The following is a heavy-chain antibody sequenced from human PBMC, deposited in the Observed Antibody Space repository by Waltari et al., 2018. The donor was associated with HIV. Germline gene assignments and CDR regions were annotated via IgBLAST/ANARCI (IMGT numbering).Heavy chain of an antibody. V-gene: IGHV3-33*06. CDR3: VKERGPFNGFDI. CDR2: IWSDGYNK. CDR1: GFTFSSYG. D-gene: IGHD3-16*01. Sequence: GGGVVQPGGSLKLSCAASGFTFSSYGMHWVRQAPGKGLEWVAVIWSDGYNKFYADTVRGRFTFSRDNSKYTLSMQMKRLRAEDTALYYCVKERGPFNGFDIWGQGTMVTVSS. J-gene: IGHJ3*02.